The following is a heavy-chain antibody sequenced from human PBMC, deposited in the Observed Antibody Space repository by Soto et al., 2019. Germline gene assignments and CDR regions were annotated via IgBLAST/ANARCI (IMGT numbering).Heavy chain of an antibody. CDR2: ISTYNGDT. V-gene: IGHV1-18*01. D-gene: IGHD3-16*01. Sequence: QVQLVQSGAEVKKPGASVKVSCKASGYSFTTYGIAWVRQAPGQGLEWMGWISTYNGDTDYAQNLQGRVIMTTDTSTTTAYMELRSRRSDDTAVYYCAREGSRPYSYSGMDVGGQGTTVSVSS. CDR1: GYSFTTYG. CDR3: AREGSRPYSYSGMDV. J-gene: IGHJ6*02.